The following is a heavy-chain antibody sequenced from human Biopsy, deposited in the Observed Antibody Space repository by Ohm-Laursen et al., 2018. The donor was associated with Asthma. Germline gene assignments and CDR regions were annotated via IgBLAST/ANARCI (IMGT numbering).Heavy chain of an antibody. CDR2: ISPSGNT. CDR3: ARDYGDYVWRAFDI. Sequence: TLSLTCAVSGGSISSGDYSWSWIRQPPGKSLEWIGFISPSGNTYYSPSLKSRLTISVDGSKNQFSLRLSSVTAADTAMYYCARDYGDYVWRAFDIWGQGTMVTVSS. CDR1: GGSISSGDYS. J-gene: IGHJ3*02. V-gene: IGHV4-30-2*01. D-gene: IGHD4-17*01.